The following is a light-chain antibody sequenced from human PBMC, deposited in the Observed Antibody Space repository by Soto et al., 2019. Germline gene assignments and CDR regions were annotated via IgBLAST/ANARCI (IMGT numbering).Light chain of an antibody. CDR2: DVS. CDR1: SSDVGGYNY. Sequence: QSVLTQPASVSGSPGQSITISCTGSSSDVGGYNYVSWYQQHPGKAPKLMIYDVSNRPSGVSNRFSGSKSGNTASLTISGLQAEDEAVFYCSSYTSRSTFVFRSGTKVT. V-gene: IGLV2-14*01. CDR3: SSYTSRSTFV. J-gene: IGLJ1*01.